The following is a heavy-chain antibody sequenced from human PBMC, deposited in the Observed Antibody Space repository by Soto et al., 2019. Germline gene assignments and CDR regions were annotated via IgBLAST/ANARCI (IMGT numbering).Heavy chain of an antibody. CDR2: VTYDGTNH. CDR1: GFALSGYG. D-gene: IGHD1-26*01. Sequence: QVQLVESGGGVVQPGKSLRLSCVVSGFALSGYGMHWVRQAPGKGLEWVALVTYDGTNHYYADSVKGRFTASRDNSKNTLYLQMARLRGEDSGVYYCGKPSGAWPHYFDYWGQGTLVTVSS. CDR3: GKPSGAWPHYFDY. J-gene: IGHJ4*02. V-gene: IGHV3-30*18.